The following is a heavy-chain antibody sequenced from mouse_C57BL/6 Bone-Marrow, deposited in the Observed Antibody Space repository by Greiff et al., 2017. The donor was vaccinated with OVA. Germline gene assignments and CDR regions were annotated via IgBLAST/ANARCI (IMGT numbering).Heavy chain of an antibody. V-gene: IGHV14-3*01. Sequence: EVQLQQSVAELVRPGASVKLSCTASGFNIKNTNMHWVKQRPEQGLEWIGRIDPANDNTKYAPKFQGKATMTADTSSNTAYLQRSSLSSEDTAVYCCARGNFGSSFYAMDYWGQGTSVTVSS. CDR1: GFNIKNTN. J-gene: IGHJ4*01. CDR3: ARGNFGSSFYAMDY. D-gene: IGHD1-1*01. CDR2: IDPANDNT.